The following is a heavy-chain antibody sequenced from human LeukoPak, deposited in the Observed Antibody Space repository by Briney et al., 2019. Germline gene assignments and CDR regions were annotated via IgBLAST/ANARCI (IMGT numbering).Heavy chain of an antibody. CDR1: GYTFTSYD. Sequence: ASVKVSCKASGYTFTSYDINWVRQAPGQGLEWMGIINPSGGSTSYAQKFQGRVTMTRDTSTSTVYMELSSLRSEDTAVYYCARDYSRRGKNYYDSSGYYHAFDIWGQGTMVTVSS. CDR2: INPSGGST. J-gene: IGHJ3*02. CDR3: ARDYSRRGKNYYDSSGYYHAFDI. D-gene: IGHD3-22*01. V-gene: IGHV1-46*01.